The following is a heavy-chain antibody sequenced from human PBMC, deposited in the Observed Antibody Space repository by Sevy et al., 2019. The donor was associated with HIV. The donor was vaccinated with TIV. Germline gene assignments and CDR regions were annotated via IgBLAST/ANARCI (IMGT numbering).Heavy chain of an antibody. CDR1: GFTFSSYA. CDR2: ISYDGSNK. CDR3: ARLYSSSWATIDY. D-gene: IGHD6-13*01. J-gene: IGHJ4*02. Sequence: GGSLRLSCAASGFTFSSYAMHWVRQAPGKGLEWVAVISYDGSNKYYADSVKGRFTISRDNCKNTLYLQMNSLRAEDTAVYYCARLYSSSWATIDYWGQGTLVTVSS. V-gene: IGHV3-30-3*01.